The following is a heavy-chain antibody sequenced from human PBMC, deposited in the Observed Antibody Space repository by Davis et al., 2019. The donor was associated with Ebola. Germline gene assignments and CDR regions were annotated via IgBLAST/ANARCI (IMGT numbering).Heavy chain of an antibody. CDR3: TREVGGYGDF. Sequence: GGSLRLSCSASGFTFGDYALSWVPQAPGKGLEWVGFIRSKAYGGTTEYAASVKGRFSISRDDSKSIAYLQTNSLKTEDTAVYYCTREVGGYGDFWGQGTLVTVSS. V-gene: IGHV3-49*04. CDR2: IRSKAYGGTT. CDR1: GFTFGDYA. D-gene: IGHD3-22*01. J-gene: IGHJ4*02.